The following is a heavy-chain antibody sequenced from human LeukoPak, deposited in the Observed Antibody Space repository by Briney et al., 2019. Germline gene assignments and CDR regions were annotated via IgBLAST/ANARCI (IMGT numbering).Heavy chain of an antibody. V-gene: IGHV3-53*01. CDR2: IYSGGST. Sequence: ESGGSLRLSCASSGFTVSSNYMSWVRQAPGKGLEWVSVIYSGGSTYYADSVKGRFTISRDNSKNTLYLQMNSLRAEDTAVYYCARVGYYYDSSGYYFDYWGQGTLVTVSS. CDR3: ARVGYYYDSSGYYFDY. CDR1: GFTVSSNY. J-gene: IGHJ4*02. D-gene: IGHD3-22*01.